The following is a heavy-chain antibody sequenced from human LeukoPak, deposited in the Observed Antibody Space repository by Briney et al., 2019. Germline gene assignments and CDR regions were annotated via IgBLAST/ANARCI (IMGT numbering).Heavy chain of an antibody. CDR3: AEDAYYYYYYMDV. J-gene: IGHJ6*03. CDR1: GFTFSSYG. V-gene: IGHV3-30*02. CDR2: IRNDGSNK. Sequence: PGGSLRLSCAASGFTFSSYGMHWVRQAPGKGLEWVTFIRNDGSNKYYADSVKGRFTISRDNSKNTLYLQMNSLRAEDTAVYYCAEDAYYYYYYMDVWGKGTTVTISS.